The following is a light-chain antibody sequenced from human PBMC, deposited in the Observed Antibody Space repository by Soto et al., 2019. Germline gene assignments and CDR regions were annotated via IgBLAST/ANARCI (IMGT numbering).Light chain of an antibody. Sequence: DIQMTQSPSSLSAVVGDRVTITCLASQSISSYLNWYQQKPGQVPKLLIHAASSLQSGVPSRFSCSGSGTDFTLPISSLQPEDFATYYCQPSYSTPRPFGHGTTVDIK. CDR3: QPSYSTPRP. J-gene: IGKJ1*01. CDR1: QSISSY. V-gene: IGKV1-39*01. CDR2: AAS.